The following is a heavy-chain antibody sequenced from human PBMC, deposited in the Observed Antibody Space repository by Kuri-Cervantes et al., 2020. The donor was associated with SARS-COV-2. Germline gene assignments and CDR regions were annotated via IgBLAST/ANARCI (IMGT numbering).Heavy chain of an antibody. CDR3: TTLIDS. CDR1: GFLFSASA. V-gene: IGHV3-73*01. Sequence: GESLKTSWEVSGFLFSASAIHWVRQASGKGLEWVGRVRGRANNYATAYSASVKGRFTISRDDSKNMAYLQMNRLKTVDTAVYYCTTLIDSWGQGALVTVSS. CDR2: VRGRANNYAT. J-gene: IGHJ4*02.